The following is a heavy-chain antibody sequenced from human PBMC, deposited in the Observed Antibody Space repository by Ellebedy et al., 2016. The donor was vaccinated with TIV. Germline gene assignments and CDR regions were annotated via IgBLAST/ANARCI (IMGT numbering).Heavy chain of an antibody. CDR3: ARDNGIIGVTNEDNWFDP. D-gene: IGHD2-21*02. Sequence: VSGGSISSGDYYWSWIRQPPGKGLEWIGSIYYSVSTSYNPSLKSRLSISIDTSKNQFSLNLNSVTAADTAVYYCARDNGIIGVTNEDNWFDPWGQGTLVTVSS. CDR2: IYYSVST. V-gene: IGHV4-30-4*01. J-gene: IGHJ5*02. CDR1: GGSISSGDYY.